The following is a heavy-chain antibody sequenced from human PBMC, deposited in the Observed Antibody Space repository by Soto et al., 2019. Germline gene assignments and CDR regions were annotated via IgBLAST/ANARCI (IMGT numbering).Heavy chain of an antibody. CDR1: GFTFSSYA. V-gene: IGHV3-23*01. D-gene: IGHD6-13*01. CDR3: AKDLWVMYSSSWYYYYGMDV. Sequence: GGSLRLSCAASGFTFSSYAMSWVRQAPGKGLEWVSAISGSGGSTYYADSVKGRFTISRDNSKNTLYLQMNSLRAEDTAVYYCAKDLWVMYSSSWYYYYGMDVWGQGTTVTVSS. CDR2: ISGSGGST. J-gene: IGHJ6*02.